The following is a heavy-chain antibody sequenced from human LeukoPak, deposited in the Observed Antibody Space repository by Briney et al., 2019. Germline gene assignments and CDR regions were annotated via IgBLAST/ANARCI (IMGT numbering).Heavy chain of an antibody. CDR3: ARKFGGYCSGTSCRINFDY. CDR2: ISASAGST. CDR1: GFTFSSYW. D-gene: IGHD2-2*01. Sequence: GGSLRLSCKASGFTFSSYWMNWVRQAPGTGLEWVSTISASAGSTYYADSVKGRFTVSRDNSKNTLYLQMNSLRAEDTAVYYCARKFGGYCSGTSCRINFDYWGQGTLVTVSS. J-gene: IGHJ4*02. V-gene: IGHV3-23*01.